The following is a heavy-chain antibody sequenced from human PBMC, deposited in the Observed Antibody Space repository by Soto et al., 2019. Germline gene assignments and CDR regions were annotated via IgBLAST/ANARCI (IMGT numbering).Heavy chain of an antibody. J-gene: IGHJ4*02. Sequence: GGSLRLSCADSGFTLSTYAMHWVRQAPGKGLEWVAVISYDGSHKYYASSVKGRFSISRDNSKNTLYLQMNSLRTEDTAVYYCARDKGRAEWELSFDYWGQGTLVTVSS. CDR2: ISYDGSHK. CDR1: GFTLSTYA. D-gene: IGHD1-26*01. CDR3: ARDKGRAEWELSFDY. V-gene: IGHV3-30-3*01.